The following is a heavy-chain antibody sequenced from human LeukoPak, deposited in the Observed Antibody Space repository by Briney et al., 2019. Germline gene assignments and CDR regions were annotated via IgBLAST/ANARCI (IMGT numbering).Heavy chain of an antibody. CDR2: IYYSGST. V-gene: IGHV4-39*01. Sequence: GSLRLSCAASGFTVSSNYVSWVRQPPGKGLEWIGSIYYSGSTYYNPSLKSRVTISVNTSKNQFSLKLSSVTAADTAVYYCARRGYDYSWFDPWGQGTLVTVSS. J-gene: IGHJ5*02. CDR1: GFTVSSNY. D-gene: IGHD5-12*01. CDR3: ARRGYDYSWFDP.